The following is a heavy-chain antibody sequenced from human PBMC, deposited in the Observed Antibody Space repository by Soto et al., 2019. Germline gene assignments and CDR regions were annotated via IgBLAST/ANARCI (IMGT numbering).Heavy chain of an antibody. D-gene: IGHD3-22*01. J-gene: IGHJ4*02. CDR3: AAAHSSGYYYIPY. V-gene: IGHV1-58*01. Sequence: SVKVSCKASGFTFTSSAVQWVRQARGQRLEWIGWIVVGSGNTNYAQKFQERVTITRDMSTSTAYMELSSLRSEDTAVYYCAAAHSSGYYYIPYWGQGTLVTVSS. CDR2: IVVGSGNT. CDR1: GFTFTSSA.